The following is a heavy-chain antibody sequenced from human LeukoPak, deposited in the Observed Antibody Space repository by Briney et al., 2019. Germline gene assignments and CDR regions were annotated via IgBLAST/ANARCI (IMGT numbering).Heavy chain of an antibody. D-gene: IGHD2-15*01. J-gene: IGHJ4*02. CDR1: GFSFSRFG. V-gene: IGHV3-48*01. CDR3: AQKGGTDH. Sequence: GGSLRVSCVASGFSFSRFGMNWVRQAPGKGLEWISHISSTSGDIYYADSVKGRFTISRDNAKNSLYLQMSSLRVEDTAIYYCAQKGGTDHWGQGTLVTVSS. CDR2: ISSTSGDI.